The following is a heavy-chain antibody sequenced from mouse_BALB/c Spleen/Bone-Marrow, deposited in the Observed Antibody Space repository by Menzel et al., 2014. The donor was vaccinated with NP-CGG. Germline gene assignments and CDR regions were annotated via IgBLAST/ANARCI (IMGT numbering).Heavy chain of an antibody. D-gene: IGHD2-4*01. CDR1: GFTFSSYG. CDR3: ARQTYYDYDGYFDY. V-gene: IGHV5-6*01. J-gene: IGHJ2*01. Sequence: EVQGVESGGDLVKPGGSLKLSCAASGFTFSSYGMSWVRQTPDKMLEWVATISSGGSYTYYPDSVKGRFTISRDNAKNTLYLQMSRLKSEDTAMYYCARQTYYDYDGYFDYWGQGTTLTVSS. CDR2: ISSGGSYT.